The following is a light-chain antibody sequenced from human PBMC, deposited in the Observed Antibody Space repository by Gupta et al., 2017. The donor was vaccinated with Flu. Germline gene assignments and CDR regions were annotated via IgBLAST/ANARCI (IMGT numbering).Light chain of an antibody. CDR2: AAS. Sequence: GDRVTLTCRASQDIRSNLGWYQQKPGKAPKLLIYAASSLQGGVPSRFSGSGSGTEFTLTISSLQPEDFATYYCLQEYNYPWTFGPGTKVEIK. V-gene: IGKV1-6*01. CDR1: QDIRSN. CDR3: LQEYNYPWT. J-gene: IGKJ1*01.